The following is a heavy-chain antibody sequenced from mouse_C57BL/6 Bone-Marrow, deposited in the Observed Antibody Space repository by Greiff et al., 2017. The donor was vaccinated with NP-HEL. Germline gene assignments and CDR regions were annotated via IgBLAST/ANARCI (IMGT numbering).Heavy chain of an antibody. Sequence: VQLQQPGADLVKPGASVKLSCKASGYTFTSYWMHWVKQRPGQGLEWIGMIHPNSGSTNYNEKFKSKATLTVDKSSSTAYMQLSSLTSEDSAVYYCARWGTAWFAYWGQGTLVTVSA. V-gene: IGHV1-64*01. J-gene: IGHJ3*01. D-gene: IGHD2-14*01. CDR2: IHPNSGST. CDR3: ARWGTAWFAY. CDR1: GYTFTSYW.